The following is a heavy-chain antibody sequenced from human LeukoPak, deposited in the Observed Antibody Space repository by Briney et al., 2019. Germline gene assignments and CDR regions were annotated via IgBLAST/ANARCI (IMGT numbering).Heavy chain of an antibody. CDR1: GFTFDDYV. Sequence: GGSLRLSCKASGFTFDDYVMSWVRQAPGKGLEWMAGINSNSGSTGYAEYLKGRVTMSRDTSMNTLYLQLNSLRAEDTAVYYCAKDYYSYVTTFDYWGQGTLVTVSS. D-gene: IGHD3-22*01. V-gene: IGHV3-20*04. CDR2: INSNSGST. CDR3: AKDYYSYVTTFDY. J-gene: IGHJ4*02.